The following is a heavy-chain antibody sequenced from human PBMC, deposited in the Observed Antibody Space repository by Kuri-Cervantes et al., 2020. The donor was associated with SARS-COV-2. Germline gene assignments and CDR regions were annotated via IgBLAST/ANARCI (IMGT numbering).Heavy chain of an antibody. V-gene: IGHV3-66*01. D-gene: IGHD6-13*01. CDR1: GFTVSSNY. CDR2: IHSSGST. Sequence: GESLKISCAASGFTVSSNYMSWVRQAPGEGLEWVSIIHSSGSTYYADSVKGRFTISRDNSKNTLYLQMNRLRVEDTAVYYCARYSRLPRGGYMDVWGKGTTVTVSS. J-gene: IGHJ6*03. CDR3: ARYSRLPRGGYMDV.